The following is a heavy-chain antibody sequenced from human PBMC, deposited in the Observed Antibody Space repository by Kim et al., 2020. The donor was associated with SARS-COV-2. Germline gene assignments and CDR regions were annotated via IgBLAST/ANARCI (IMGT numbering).Heavy chain of an antibody. CDR1: GGSISSGGYY. V-gene: IGHV4-31*03. J-gene: IGHJ6*02. CDR3: ARVDYGDFNVDPHYGMDV. D-gene: IGHD4-17*01. Sequence: SETLSLTCTVSGGSISSGGYYWSWIRQHPGKGLEWIGYIYYSGSTYYNPSLKSRVTISVDTSKNQFSLKLSSVTAADTAVYYCARVDYGDFNVDPHYGMDVWGQGTTVTVSS. CDR2: IYYSGST.